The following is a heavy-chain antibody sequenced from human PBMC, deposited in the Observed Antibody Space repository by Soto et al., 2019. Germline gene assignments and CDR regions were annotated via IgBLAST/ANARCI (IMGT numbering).Heavy chain of an antibody. J-gene: IGHJ4*02. CDR2: ISGSGGST. Sequence: EVQLLESGGGLVQPGGSLRLSCAASGFTFSSYAMSRVRQAPGKGLEWVSAISGSGGSTYYADSVKGRFTISRDNSKNTLYLPMNSLRAEDTAVYYCAKDEDDFSSSWYWYWGQGTLVTVSS. D-gene: IGHD6-13*01. CDR3: AKDEDDFSSSWYWY. CDR1: GFTFSSYA. V-gene: IGHV3-23*01.